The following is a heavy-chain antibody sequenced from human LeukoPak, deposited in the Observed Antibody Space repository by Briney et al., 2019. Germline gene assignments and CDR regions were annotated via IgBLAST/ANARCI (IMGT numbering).Heavy chain of an antibody. CDR1: GFTFSSYG. CDR3: ARDRHSSSWYDFGY. D-gene: IGHD6-13*01. Sequence: GGSLRLSCAASGFTFSSYGVHWVRQAPGKGLEWVAVIWYDGSNKYYADSVKGRFTISRDNTKNTLYLQMNSLRAEDTAVYYCARDRHSSSWYDFGYWGQGTLVTVSS. J-gene: IGHJ4*02. CDR2: IWYDGSNK. V-gene: IGHV3-33*01.